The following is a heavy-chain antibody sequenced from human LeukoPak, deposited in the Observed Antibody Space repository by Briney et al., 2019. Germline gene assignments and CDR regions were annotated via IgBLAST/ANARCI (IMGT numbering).Heavy chain of an antibody. CDR3: ARAGCSSTSCYN. CDR1: GYTFTGYY. V-gene: IGHV1-2*02. J-gene: IGHJ4*02. D-gene: IGHD2-2*02. Sequence: ASVKVSCKASGYTFTGYYMHWVRQAPGQGLEWMGWVNPNSGGTNYAQKFQGRVTMTRDTSISTAYMELSRLRSDDTAVYYCARAGCSSTSCYNWGQGTLVTVSS. CDR2: VNPNSGGT.